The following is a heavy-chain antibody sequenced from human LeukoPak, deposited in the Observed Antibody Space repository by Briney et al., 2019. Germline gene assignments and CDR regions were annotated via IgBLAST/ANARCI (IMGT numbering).Heavy chain of an antibody. CDR3: ARTYYYDSSGYYSWCFDL. Sequence: SVKVSCKASGGTFSSYAISWVRQAPGQGLEWMGGIIPIFGTANYAQKFQGRVTITADESTSTAYMELSSLRSEDTAVYYCARTYYYDSSGYYSWCFDLWGRGTLVTVSS. J-gene: IGHJ2*01. CDR2: IIPIFGTA. V-gene: IGHV1-69*13. CDR1: GGTFSSYA. D-gene: IGHD3-22*01.